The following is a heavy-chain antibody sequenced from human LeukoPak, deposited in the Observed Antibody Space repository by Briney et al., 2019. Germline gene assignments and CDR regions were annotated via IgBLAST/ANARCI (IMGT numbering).Heavy chain of an antibody. CDR1: GFTFSSYS. Sequence: LSGGSLRLSCAASGFTFSSYSMNWVRQAPGKGLEWVSYISSSSSTIYYADSVKGRFTISRDNAKNSLYLQMNSLRDEDTAVYYCARDAVTMVQGVIIKFDYWGQGTLVTVPS. CDR3: ARDAVTMVQGVIIKFDY. CDR2: ISSSSSTI. J-gene: IGHJ4*02. V-gene: IGHV3-48*02. D-gene: IGHD3-10*01.